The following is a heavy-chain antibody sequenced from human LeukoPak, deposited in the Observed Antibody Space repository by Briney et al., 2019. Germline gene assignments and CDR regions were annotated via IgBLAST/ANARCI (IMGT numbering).Heavy chain of an antibody. CDR1: GFTFDDYA. V-gene: IGHV3-9*01. CDR2: ISWNSGSI. Sequence: GGSLRLSCAASGFTFDDYAMHWVRQAPGKGLEWVSGISWNSGSIGYADSVKGRFTISRDNAKNSLYLQMNSLRAEDTALYYCAKGEVRGIAAAGTDPWGQGTLVTVSS. CDR3: AKGEVRGIAAAGTDP. D-gene: IGHD6-13*01. J-gene: IGHJ5*02.